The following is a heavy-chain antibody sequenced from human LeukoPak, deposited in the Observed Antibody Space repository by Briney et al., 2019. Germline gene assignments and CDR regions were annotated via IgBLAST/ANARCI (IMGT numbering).Heavy chain of an antibody. J-gene: IGHJ4*02. D-gene: IGHD1-14*01. Sequence: GGSLRLSCAASGFTFSSYAMSWVRQAPGKGLEWVSAISGSGGSTYYAGSVKGRFTISRDNSKNTLYLQMNSLRAEDTAVYYCAKTGRAAVAGSTVDYWGQGTLVTVSS. CDR1: GFTFSSYA. CDR3: AKTGRAAVAGSTVDY. CDR2: ISGSGGST. V-gene: IGHV3-23*01.